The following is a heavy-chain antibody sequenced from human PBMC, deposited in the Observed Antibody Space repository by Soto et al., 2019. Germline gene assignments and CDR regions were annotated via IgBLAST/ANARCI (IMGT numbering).Heavy chain of an antibody. D-gene: IGHD6-19*01. CDR1: GFTFSSYA. V-gene: IGHV3-30-3*01. CDR2: ISYDGSNK. Sequence: LRLSCAASGFTFSSYAMHWVRQAPGKGLEWVGVISYDGSNKYYAGSVKGRFTISRDNSKNTLYLQMNSLRAEDTAVYYCARGGVPAVAGTTTFDYWGQGTLVTVAS. CDR3: ARGGVPAVAGTTTFDY. J-gene: IGHJ4*02.